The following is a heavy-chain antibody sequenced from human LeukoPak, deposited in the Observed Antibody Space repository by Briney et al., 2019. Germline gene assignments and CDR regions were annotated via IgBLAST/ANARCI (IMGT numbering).Heavy chain of an antibody. J-gene: IGHJ1*01. CDR3: ARAYDSSGYSEYFQH. V-gene: IGHV1-2*06. Sequence: ASVKVSCKDSGYTFTVYYMHWVRQAPGQGLEWMGRINPNSGGTNYAQKFQGRVTMTRDTSISTAYMELSRLRSDDTAVYYCARAYDSSGYSEYFQHWGQGTLVTVSS. D-gene: IGHD3-22*01. CDR1: GYTFTVYY. CDR2: INPNSGGT.